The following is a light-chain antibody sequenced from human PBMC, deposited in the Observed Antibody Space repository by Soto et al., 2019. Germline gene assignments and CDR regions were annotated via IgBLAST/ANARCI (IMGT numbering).Light chain of an antibody. CDR3: QQSYSTPR. V-gene: IGKV1-39*01. CDR2: AAS. J-gene: IGKJ1*01. Sequence: DIPMTQSPSSLSASVGDRVTITCRASQSISSYLNWYQQKPGKAPKLLIYAASSLQSGVPSRFRGSGSGTDFTLTISSLQPEDFATYYCQQSYSTPRFGQGTKVEIK. CDR1: QSISSY.